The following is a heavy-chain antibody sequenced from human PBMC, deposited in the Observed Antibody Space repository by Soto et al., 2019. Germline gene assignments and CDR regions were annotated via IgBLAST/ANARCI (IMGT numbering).Heavy chain of an antibody. J-gene: IGHJ3*02. Sequence: QVQLVQSGAEVKKPGSSVKVSCKDSGGTFNTYRMFWVRQAPGQGLEWMGRIIPMLGVRNYAQRFQDRVTITADKSTATVHMELSSLRSEDTALYSCTIGSWSGEVFDIWGQGTMVTVSS. CDR1: GGTFNTYR. D-gene: IGHD2-21*01. V-gene: IGHV1-69*02. CDR2: IIPMLGVR. CDR3: TIGSWSGEVFDI.